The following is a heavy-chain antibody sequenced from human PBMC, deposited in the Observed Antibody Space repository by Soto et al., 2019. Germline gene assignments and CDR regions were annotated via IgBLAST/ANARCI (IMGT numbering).Heavy chain of an antibody. CDR1: GFTFSSYA. CDR2: ISGSGGST. Sequence: GGSLRLSCAASGFTFSSYAMSWVRQAPGKGLEWVSAISGSGGSTYYADSVKGRFTISRDNSKNTLYLQMNSLRAEDTAVYYCAKDRPDYDFWSGSFFRYCGMDVWGQGTTVTVSS. CDR3: AKDRPDYDFWSGSFFRYCGMDV. V-gene: IGHV3-23*01. J-gene: IGHJ6*02. D-gene: IGHD3-3*01.